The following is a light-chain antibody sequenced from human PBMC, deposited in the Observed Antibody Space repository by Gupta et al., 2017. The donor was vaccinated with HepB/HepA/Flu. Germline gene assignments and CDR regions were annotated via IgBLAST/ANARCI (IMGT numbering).Light chain of an antibody. J-gene: IGKJ4*01. Sequence: EIVMTQYPLSLPVTPGEPASISCRSSQSLLHRNGYNYLDWYLQKPGQSPQLLIYLGSNRASGVLDKFSGSGSGTDFTLKISRVEAEDVGVYYCMQALQTPLTFGGGTKVEIK. CDR3: MQALQTPLT. CDR1: QSLLHRNGYNY. V-gene: IGKV2-28*01. CDR2: LGS.